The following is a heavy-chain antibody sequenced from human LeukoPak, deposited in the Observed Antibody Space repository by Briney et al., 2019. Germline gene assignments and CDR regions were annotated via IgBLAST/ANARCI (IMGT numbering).Heavy chain of an antibody. V-gene: IGHV4-39*07. J-gene: IGHJ6*03. CDR1: GGSISSSSYY. Sequence: SETLSLTCTVSGGSISSSSYYWGWIRQPPGKGLEWIGSIYYSGSTYYNPSLRSRVTISVDTSKNQFSLKLSSVTAADTAVYYCARRHYMDVWGKGTTVTISS. CDR3: ARRHYMDV. CDR2: IYYSGST.